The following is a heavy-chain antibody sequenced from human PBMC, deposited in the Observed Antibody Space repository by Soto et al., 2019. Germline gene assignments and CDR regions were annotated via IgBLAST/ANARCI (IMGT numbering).Heavy chain of an antibody. CDR1: GGSISNYH. CDR3: ARERLVPNCFDP. V-gene: IGHV4-59*01. D-gene: IGHD6-19*01. CDR2: IYYTGST. Sequence: PSETLSLTCAVSGGSISNYHWIWIRQAPGKGLEWIGYIYYTGSTNYNPSLKSRATISLDTSKKQFSLKLSSVTAADTAVYYCARERLVPNCFDPWGQGTLVTVSS. J-gene: IGHJ5*02.